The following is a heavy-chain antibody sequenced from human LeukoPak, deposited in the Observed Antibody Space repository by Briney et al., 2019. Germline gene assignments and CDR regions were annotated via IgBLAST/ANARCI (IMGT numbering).Heavy chain of an antibody. D-gene: IGHD1-1*01. CDR2: IDPSDSYT. J-gene: IGHJ5*02. CDR1: GXSFTSYC. Sequence: GESLKISFKGSGXSFTSYCISWVRQMPGKGLEWMGRIDPSDSYTNYSPSFQGHVTISADKSISTVYLQLSSLKASDTAMYYCARHGATGSFDPWGQGTLVTVSS. CDR3: ARHGATGSFDP. V-gene: IGHV5-10-1*01.